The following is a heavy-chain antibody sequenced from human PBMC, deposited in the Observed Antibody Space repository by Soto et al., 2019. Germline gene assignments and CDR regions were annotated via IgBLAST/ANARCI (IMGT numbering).Heavy chain of an antibody. CDR2: IYYSGST. V-gene: IGHV4-31*03. Sequence: QVQLQESGPGQVKPSQTLSLTCTVSGGSISSGGYYWSWIRQHPGKGLEWIGYIYYSGSTYYNPSLKRRVTRSGDTSKNQFSLQLSSVTAADTAVYYCARCRYYYGMDVWGQGTTVTVSS. J-gene: IGHJ6*02. D-gene: IGHD2-15*01. CDR3: ARCRYYYGMDV. CDR1: GGSISSGGYY.